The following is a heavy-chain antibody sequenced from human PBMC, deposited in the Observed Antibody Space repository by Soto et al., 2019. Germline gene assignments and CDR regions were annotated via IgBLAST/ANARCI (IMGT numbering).Heavy chain of an antibody. Sequence: EVQLVESGGGLVQPGGSLRLSCAASGFTVSSNYMSWVRQAPGKGLEWVSVIYSGGSTYYADSVKGRFTISRHNSKNTLYLQMNSLRAEDTAVYYCARDHSSEMNYYYGMDVWGQGTTVTVSS. CDR3: ARDHSSEMNYYYGMDV. J-gene: IGHJ6*02. D-gene: IGHD6-19*01. V-gene: IGHV3-53*04. CDR1: GFTVSSNY. CDR2: IYSGGST.